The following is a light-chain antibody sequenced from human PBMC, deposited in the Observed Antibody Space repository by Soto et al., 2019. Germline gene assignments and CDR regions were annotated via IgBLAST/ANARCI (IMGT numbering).Light chain of an antibody. Sequence: IQMTQSPSSLSASVGDRVTITCRASQGISNELGWYQQRPGKAPKVLIYGASNLQSGVPSRFSGSASGTDFTLTISSLQPVDFATYYCLQDYTYPWTFGQGTKVEMK. J-gene: IGKJ1*01. CDR2: GAS. CDR3: LQDYTYPWT. V-gene: IGKV1-6*01. CDR1: QGISNE.